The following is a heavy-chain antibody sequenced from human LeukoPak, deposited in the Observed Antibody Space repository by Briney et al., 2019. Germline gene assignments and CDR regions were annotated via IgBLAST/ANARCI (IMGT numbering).Heavy chain of an antibody. CDR3: ARSDAFSLLQNGFDP. CDR1: GGSISSSSYY. J-gene: IGHJ5*02. V-gene: IGHV4-39*07. Sequence: PSETLSLTCTVSGGSISSSSYYWGWIRQPPGKGLEWIGSIYYSGSTYYNPSLKSRVTISVDTSKNQFSLKLSSVTAADTAVYYCARSDAFSLLQNGFDPWGQGTLVTVSS. D-gene: IGHD3-3*02. CDR2: IYYSGST.